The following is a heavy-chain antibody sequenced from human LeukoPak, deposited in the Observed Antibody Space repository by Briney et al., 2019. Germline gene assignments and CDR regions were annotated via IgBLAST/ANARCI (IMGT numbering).Heavy chain of an antibody. D-gene: IGHD3-3*01. CDR1: GYTFTGYY. V-gene: IGHV1-2*06. Sequence: ASVKVSCKASGYTFTGYYMDWVRQAPGQGLEWMGRINPNSGGTNYAQKFQGRVTMTRDTSISTAYMELRGLRSDDTAVYYCARMYLDPEWVLSFFDFWGQGTLVTVSS. CDR3: ARMYLDPEWVLSFFDF. CDR2: INPNSGGT. J-gene: IGHJ5*01.